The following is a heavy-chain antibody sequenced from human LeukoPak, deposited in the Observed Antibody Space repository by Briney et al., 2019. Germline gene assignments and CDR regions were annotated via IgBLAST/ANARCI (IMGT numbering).Heavy chain of an antibody. CDR1: GGSISSYY. CDR3: ARDAGDESNWFDP. Sequence: PSETLSLTCTVSGGSISSYYWSWIRQPPGKGLEWIGYIYYSGSTNYNPSLKSRVTISVDTSKNQFSLKLSSVTAADTAVYYCARDAGDESNWFDPWGQGTLVTVSS. D-gene: IGHD6-13*01. CDR2: IYYSGST. J-gene: IGHJ5*02. V-gene: IGHV4-59*12.